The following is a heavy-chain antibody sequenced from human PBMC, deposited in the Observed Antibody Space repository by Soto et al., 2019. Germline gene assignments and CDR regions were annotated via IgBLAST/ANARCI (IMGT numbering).Heavy chain of an antibody. Sequence: QLQLQESGPGLVKPSETLSLTCTVSGGSISSFNYFWGWSRQPPGKGLEWIGSLYYSGNTYYNPSLQSRVTISVDTSKKQCTLTLRSVTAADTAVYYCARGGGSTFNWFDLWGQGTLVTVSP. CDR1: GGSISSFNYF. CDR3: ARGGGSTFNWFDL. J-gene: IGHJ5*02. D-gene: IGHD2-15*01. V-gene: IGHV4-39*01. CDR2: LYYSGNT.